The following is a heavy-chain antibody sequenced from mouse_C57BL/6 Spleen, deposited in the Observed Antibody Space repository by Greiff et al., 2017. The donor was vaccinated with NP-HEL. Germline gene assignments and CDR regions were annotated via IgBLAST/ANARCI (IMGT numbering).Heavy chain of an antibody. J-gene: IGHJ4*01. V-gene: IGHV1-52*01. Sequence: QVQLQQPGAELVRPGSSVKLSCKASGYTFTSYWMHWVKQRPIQGLEWIGNIDPSDSETHYNQKFKDKATLTVDKSSRTAYMRISSLTSYDSAVYYCARGDYYYGNRLHAMDYWGQGTSVTVSS. CDR1: GYTFTSYW. D-gene: IGHD2-1*01. CDR2: IDPSDSET. CDR3: ARGDYYYGNRLHAMDY.